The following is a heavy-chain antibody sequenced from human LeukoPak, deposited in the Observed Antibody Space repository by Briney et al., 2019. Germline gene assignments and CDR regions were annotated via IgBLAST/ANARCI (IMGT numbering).Heavy chain of an antibody. Sequence: SAEVSCRASGYTFTDYYIHWVRQAPGQGLEWMGWINPDNGGTNYAQKFQGRVTMTRDTSIRTVYMDLSRLRSDDTAVFYCTREARVGNWFDPWGQGTQVTVSS. CDR1: GYTFTDYY. D-gene: IGHD2-2*01. CDR3: TREARVGNWFDP. J-gene: IGHJ5*02. V-gene: IGHV1-2*02. CDR2: INPDNGGT.